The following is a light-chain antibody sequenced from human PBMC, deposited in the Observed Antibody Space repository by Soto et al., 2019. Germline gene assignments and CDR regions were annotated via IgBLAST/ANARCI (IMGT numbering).Light chain of an antibody. CDR1: QSVSNNY. V-gene: IGKV3D-20*02. CDR2: GAS. CDR3: QQRSNWIT. J-gene: IGKJ5*01. Sequence: IVLTQSPGTLSLSTGERDTLSCRASQSVSNNYLAWYQQKPGQAPRLLIYGASNRATGIPDRFSGSGSGTDFTLTISRLEPEDFAVYYCQQRSNWITFGQGTRLEI.